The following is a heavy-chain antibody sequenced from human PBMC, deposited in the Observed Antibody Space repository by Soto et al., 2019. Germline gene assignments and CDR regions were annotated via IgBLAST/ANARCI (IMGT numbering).Heavy chain of an antibody. D-gene: IGHD3-3*01. CDR3: ARDHYDFWSGYSAYYYGMDV. Sequence: ESVGGVVQPGRSLRLSCAASGFTFSGYAMHWVRQAPGKGLEWVAVISYDESNKYYADSVEGRFTISRDNSKNTLYLQLNSLRAEDTAVYYCARDHYDFWSGYSAYYYGMDVWGQGTTVTVSS. CDR1: GFTFSGYA. J-gene: IGHJ6*02. V-gene: IGHV3-30-3*01. CDR2: ISYDESNK.